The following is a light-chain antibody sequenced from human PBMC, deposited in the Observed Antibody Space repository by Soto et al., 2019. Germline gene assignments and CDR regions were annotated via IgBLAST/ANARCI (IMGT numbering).Light chain of an antibody. CDR1: QSVSSY. Sequence: EIVLTQSPATLSLSPGERATLSCRASQSVSSYLAWYQQKPGQAPRLLIYDASNSATAIPARFSGSGSGTDFTLTISSLEPEDFAVYDCQQRSNWLFTFGGGTKVEIK. J-gene: IGKJ4*01. CDR2: DAS. CDR3: QQRSNWLFT. V-gene: IGKV3-11*01.